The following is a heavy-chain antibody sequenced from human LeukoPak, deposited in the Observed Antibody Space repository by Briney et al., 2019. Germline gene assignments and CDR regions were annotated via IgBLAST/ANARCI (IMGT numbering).Heavy chain of an antibody. V-gene: IGHV4-38-2*02. Sequence: PSETLSLTCTVSGYSISSGYYWGWIRQPPGKGLEWIGSIYHSGSTYYNPSLKSRVTVSVDTSKNQFSLKLSSVTAADTAVYYCARAGAEDVRYFDWLLRPSWAFDIWGQGTMVTVSS. CDR2: IYHSGST. CDR3: ARAGAEDVRYFDWLLRPSWAFDI. D-gene: IGHD3-9*01. J-gene: IGHJ3*02. CDR1: GYSISSGYY.